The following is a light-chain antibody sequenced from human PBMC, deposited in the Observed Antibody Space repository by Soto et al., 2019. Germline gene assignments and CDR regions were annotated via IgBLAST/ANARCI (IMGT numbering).Light chain of an antibody. CDR1: SSDVGSYNY. J-gene: IGLJ2*01. V-gene: IGLV2-14*01. CDR2: DVS. CDR3: SSYISSSTSVV. Sequence: QSVLTQPASVSGSPGQSITISCTGTSSDVGSYNYVSWYQQHPGKAPKLMIYDVSNRPSGVSDRFSGSKSGNTASLTISGLQAEDEADYYCSSYISSSTSVVFGGGIKLTVL.